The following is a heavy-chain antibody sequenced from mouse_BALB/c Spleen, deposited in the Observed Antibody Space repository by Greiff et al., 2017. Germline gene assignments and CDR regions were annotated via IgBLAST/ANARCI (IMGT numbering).Heavy chain of an antibody. D-gene: IGHD1-2*01. CDR3: ARGGIHYYGYGAY. Sequence: EVQLQQSGPELVKPGASVKMSCKASGYTFTSYVMHWVKQKPGQGLEWIGYINPYNDGTKYNEKFKGKATLTSDKSSSTAYMELSSLTSEDSAVYYCARGGIHYYGYGAYWGQGTLVTVSA. J-gene: IGHJ3*01. CDR1: GYTFTSYV. V-gene: IGHV1-14*01. CDR2: INPYNDGT.